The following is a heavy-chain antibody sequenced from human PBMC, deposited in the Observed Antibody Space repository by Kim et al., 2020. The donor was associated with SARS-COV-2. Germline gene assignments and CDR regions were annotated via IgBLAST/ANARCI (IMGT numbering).Heavy chain of an antibody. CDR1: GGSISSYY. V-gene: IGHV4-59*01. CDR2: IYYSGST. D-gene: IGHD4-17*01. Sequence: SETLSLTCTVSGGSISSYYWSWIRQPPGKGLEWIGYIYYSGSTNYNPSLKSRVTISVDTSKNQFSLKLSSVTAADTAVYYCARSSRTTVRDDAFDIWGQGTMVTVSS. CDR3: ARSSRTTVRDDAFDI. J-gene: IGHJ3*02.